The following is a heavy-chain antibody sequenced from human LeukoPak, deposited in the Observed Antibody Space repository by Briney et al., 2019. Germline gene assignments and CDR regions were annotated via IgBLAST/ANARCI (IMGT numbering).Heavy chain of an antibody. J-gene: IGHJ5*02. CDR3: ATVGIAADRWFDP. Sequence: ASVKVSCKVSGYTLTELSMHWVRQDPGKGLEWMGGFDPEDGETIYAQKFQGRVTMTEDTSTDTAYMELSSLRSEDTAVYYCATVGIAADRWFDPWGQGTLVTVSS. CDR1: GYTLTELS. V-gene: IGHV1-24*01. CDR2: FDPEDGET. D-gene: IGHD6-13*01.